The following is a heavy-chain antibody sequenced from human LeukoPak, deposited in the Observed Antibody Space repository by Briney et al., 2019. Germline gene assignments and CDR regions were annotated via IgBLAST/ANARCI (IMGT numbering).Heavy chain of an antibody. V-gene: IGHV4-59*01. CDR1: VGSICSYY. CDR3: ARGGIAAALNLFDP. CDR2: IYYSGGT. D-gene: IGHD6-13*01. Sequence: SGTLSLTCPVSVGSICSYYWSWIRQPPAKGLEWMGGIYYSGGTNYNPSLKSQVTISVDTSKNQFSLKLSYVTAADTAVYFCARGGIAAALNLFDPGGRGTLVSVP. J-gene: IGHJ5*02.